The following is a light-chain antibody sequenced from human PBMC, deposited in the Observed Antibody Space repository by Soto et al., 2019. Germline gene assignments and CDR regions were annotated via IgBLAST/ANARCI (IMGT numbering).Light chain of an antibody. CDR1: QGIRNE. V-gene: IGKV1-6*01. CDR3: LQDDTYPIT. J-gene: IGKJ5*01. Sequence: AVQMTQSPSSLSASIGDRVTLTCRASQGIRNELAWYQHKPGKAPRLLIYAASSLQTGVPSRFSGSGSGTDFTLTISSLQPEDFATYYCLQDDTYPITFGQGTRLEIK. CDR2: AAS.